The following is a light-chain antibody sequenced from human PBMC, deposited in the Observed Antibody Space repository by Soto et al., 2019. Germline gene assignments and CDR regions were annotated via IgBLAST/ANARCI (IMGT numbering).Light chain of an antibody. J-gene: IGKJ1*01. CDR3: QQYDSSPQT. CDR2: SAS. CDR1: ESVSSRF. Sequence: EIRLTQSPGTLSSSPGERATLSCRASESVSSRFLAWYQQKPGQAPRLLMYSASTRATGVPARFSGTGSGTDFTLTISRLQPEDFATYYCQQYDSSPQTFGQGTKVDIK. V-gene: IGKV3-20*01.